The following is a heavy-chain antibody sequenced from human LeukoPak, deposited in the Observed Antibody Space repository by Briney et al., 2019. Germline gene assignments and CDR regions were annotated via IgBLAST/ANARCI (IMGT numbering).Heavy chain of an antibody. V-gene: IGHV4-34*01. J-gene: IGHJ6*03. Sequence: PSETLSLTCAVYGGSFSGYYWTWIRQTPEKGLEWIGEMKPSGSTNYNPSLKRGATISVDTSKNQFSLELGPVTAADTAVYYCARGRQDVTMIVVVMTAVSYYLDVWGKGTTVTVS. CDR3: ARGRQDVTMIVVVMTAVSYYLDV. CDR2: MKPSGST. CDR1: GGSFSGYY. D-gene: IGHD3-22*01.